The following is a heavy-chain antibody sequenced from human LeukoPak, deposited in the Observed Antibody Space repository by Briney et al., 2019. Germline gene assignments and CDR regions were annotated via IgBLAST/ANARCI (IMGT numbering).Heavy chain of an antibody. V-gene: IGHV1-2*02. D-gene: IGHD6-19*01. Sequence: ASVKVSCKASGYTFNGYYMHWVRQAPGQGLEWMGWINPNSGGTNYAQKFQGRVTMTRDTSISTVYMELSSLKSEDMAVYYCAREKRIAVAGYDAFDIWGQGTMVTVSS. CDR1: GYTFNGYY. CDR3: AREKRIAVAGYDAFDI. CDR2: INPNSGGT. J-gene: IGHJ3*02.